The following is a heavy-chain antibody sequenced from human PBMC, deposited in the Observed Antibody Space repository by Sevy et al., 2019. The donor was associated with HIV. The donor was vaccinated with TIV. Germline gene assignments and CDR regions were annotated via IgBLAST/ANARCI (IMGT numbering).Heavy chain of an antibody. V-gene: IGHV3-21*01. CDR1: GFNFSNYS. J-gene: IGHJ4*02. CDR2: ISSSSSYI. CDR3: ARVAGYDFWNGYAY. Sequence: GGSLRLSCAASGFNFSNYSMNWVRQAPGKGLEWVSSISSSSSYIYYADSVKGRFTISRDNAKNSLYLQMTSLRGEDTAVYYCARVAGYDFWNGYAYWGQGTLVTVSS. D-gene: IGHD3-3*01.